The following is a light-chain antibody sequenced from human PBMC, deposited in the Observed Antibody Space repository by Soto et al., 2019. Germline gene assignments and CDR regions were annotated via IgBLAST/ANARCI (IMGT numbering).Light chain of an antibody. CDR2: DAS. J-gene: IGKJ1*01. CDR3: QQYSNWPET. V-gene: IGKV3-15*01. CDR1: PSVSSN. Sequence: EIVMSQSPATLSVSPGESATLSCRASPSVSSNLAWYQQKVGQAPRLLIYDASTRATGVPARFSGSGSGTEFTLTISSLQSEEFAGYYCQQYSNWPETCGQGTKVEIK.